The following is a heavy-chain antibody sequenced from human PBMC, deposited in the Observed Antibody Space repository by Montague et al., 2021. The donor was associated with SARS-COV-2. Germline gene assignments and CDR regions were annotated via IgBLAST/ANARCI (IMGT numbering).Heavy chain of an antibody. J-gene: IGHJ6*02. Sequence: PALVKPTQTLTLTCTFSGFSLSTSGVGVGWIRQPPGKALEWLALIYWDDDKRYSPSLKSRLTITKDTSKNQVVLTMTNMDPEDTATYYCARRTYDILTGYDYWMDVWGQGTTVTVSS. CDR3: ARRTYDILTGYDYWMDV. CDR1: GFSLSTSGVG. CDR2: IYWDDDK. V-gene: IGHV2-5*02. D-gene: IGHD3-9*01.